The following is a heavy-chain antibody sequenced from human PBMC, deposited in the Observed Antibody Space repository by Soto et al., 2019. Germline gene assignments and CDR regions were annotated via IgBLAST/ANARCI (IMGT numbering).Heavy chain of an antibody. CDR3: ARNSGGYATTRFDY. J-gene: IGHJ4*02. CDR1: GGTFSSYT. Sequence: SVKVSCKASGGTFSSYTISWVRQALGQGLEWMGRIIPILGIANYAQKFQGRVTITADKSTSTAYMELSSLRSEDTAVYYCARNSGGYATTRFDYWGQGILVTVS. V-gene: IGHV1-69*02. CDR2: IIPILGIA. D-gene: IGHD3-22*01.